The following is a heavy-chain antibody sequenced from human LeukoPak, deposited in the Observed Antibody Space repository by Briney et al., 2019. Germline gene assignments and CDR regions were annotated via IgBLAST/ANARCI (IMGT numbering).Heavy chain of an antibody. CDR1: GFTFSSYG. D-gene: IGHD3-3*01. J-gene: IGHJ4*02. CDR3: ARSARLMKGVVEVTALDD. Sequence: GGSLRLSCAASGFTFSSYGMHWVRQAPGKGLGWVAFIRYDGSNKYYADSVKGRFTIARDNAKNSVYLEMNSLRADDTAVYYCARSARLMKGVVEVTALDDWGQGTLVTVSS. CDR2: IRYDGSNK. V-gene: IGHV3-30*02.